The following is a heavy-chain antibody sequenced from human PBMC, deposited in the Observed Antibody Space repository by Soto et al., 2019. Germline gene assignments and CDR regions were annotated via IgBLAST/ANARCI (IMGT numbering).Heavy chain of an antibody. D-gene: IGHD1-26*01. Sequence: SLRLSCAASGFTVSSNYMSWVRQAPGKGLEWVSVIYSGGSTYYADSVKGRFTISRDNSKNTLYLQMNSLRAEDTAVYYCARAMGATTVYYYYGMDVWGQGTTVTVSS. V-gene: IGHV3-53*01. CDR2: IYSGGST. CDR1: GFTVSSNY. CDR3: ARAMGATTVYYYYGMDV. J-gene: IGHJ6*02.